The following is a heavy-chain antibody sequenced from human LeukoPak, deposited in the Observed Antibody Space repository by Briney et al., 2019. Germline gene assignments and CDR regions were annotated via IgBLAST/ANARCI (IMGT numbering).Heavy chain of an antibody. CDR3: ARAPSGCGGTCAFDY. Sequence: PSETLSLTCTVSGGSISGSFWSWIRQPAGKGLEWIGRMHADGDTNYNPSLKSRITMSFDTPENQFSLKLTSVTAADTAVYFCARAPSGCGGTCAFDYWGQGTLSPSPQ. D-gene: IGHD2-15*01. V-gene: IGHV4-4*07. CDR1: GGSISGSF. J-gene: IGHJ4*02. CDR2: MHADGDT.